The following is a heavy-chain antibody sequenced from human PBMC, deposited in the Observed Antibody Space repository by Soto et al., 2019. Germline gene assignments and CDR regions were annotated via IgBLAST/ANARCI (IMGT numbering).Heavy chain of an antibody. D-gene: IGHD3-3*01. Sequence: SETLSITCTVCGDSVSSSSYDWGWIRQPPGKGLEWIGSIYYSGSTYYNPSLKSRVTISVDTSKNQFSLKLSSVTAADTAVYYCARHNFNYDFWSGYPYYFDYWGQGTLVTVSS. V-gene: IGHV4-39*01. CDR2: IYYSGST. J-gene: IGHJ4*02. CDR1: GDSVSSSSYD. CDR3: ARHNFNYDFWSGYPYYFDY.